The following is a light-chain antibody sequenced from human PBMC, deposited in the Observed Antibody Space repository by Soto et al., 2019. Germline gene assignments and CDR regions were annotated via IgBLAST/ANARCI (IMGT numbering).Light chain of an antibody. Sequence: EIVMTQSPATLSVSPGERATLSCRASQSVSSNLAWYQQKPGQAPRLLIYGASTRATGIPARFSGSGSGTEFXLTISSLQSXDFAVYYCQQYNNWPRGTFGQGTKLEIK. J-gene: IGKJ2*01. CDR2: GAS. CDR1: QSVSSN. V-gene: IGKV3-15*01. CDR3: QQYNNWPRGT.